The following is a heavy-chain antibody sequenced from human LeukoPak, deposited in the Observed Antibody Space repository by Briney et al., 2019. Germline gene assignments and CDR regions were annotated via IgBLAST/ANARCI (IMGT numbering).Heavy chain of an antibody. CDR2: LYTNKST. Sequence: PSETLSLTCTVSGGSISNYCWSWIRQSAGKGLEWIGRLYTNKSTNYNPSLKSRVTMSIDTSKNQVSLKLNSVTAADTAVYYCARDRLGGYYNYFYHMDVWGKGTTVTISS. D-gene: IGHD3-10*01. J-gene: IGHJ6*03. CDR3: ARDRLGGYYNYFYHMDV. CDR1: GGSISNYC. V-gene: IGHV4-4*07.